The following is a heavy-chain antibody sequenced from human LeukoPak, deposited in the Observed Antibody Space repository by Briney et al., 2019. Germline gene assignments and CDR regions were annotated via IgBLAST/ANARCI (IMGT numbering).Heavy chain of an antibody. V-gene: IGHV4-61*01. CDR1: GGSFSSGSYY. J-gene: IGHJ6*02. CDR2: IYYSGST. Sequence: SETLSLTCTVSGGSFSSGSYYWSWIRQPPGKGLEWIGYIYYSGSTNYNPSLKSRVTISVDTSKNQFSLKLSSVTAADTAVYYCARDLNRQLVRYDVYYYGMDVWGQGTTVTVSS. CDR3: ARDLNRQLVRYDVYYYGMDV. D-gene: IGHD6-6*01.